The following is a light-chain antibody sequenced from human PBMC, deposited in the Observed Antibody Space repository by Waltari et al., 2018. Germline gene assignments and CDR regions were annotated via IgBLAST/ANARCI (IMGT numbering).Light chain of an antibody. CDR2: EVN. CDR1: SSDAGRYNL. J-gene: IGLJ2*01. V-gene: IGLV2-23*02. CDR3: CSNAGSSTLE. Sequence: QSALTQPASVSGSPGQSITISCTGTSSDAGRYNLVSWYQQHPGEAPKLMIYEVNKRPSGVSNRFSGSKSGNTASLTISGLQAEDEADYYCCSNAGSSTLEFGGGTKLTVL.